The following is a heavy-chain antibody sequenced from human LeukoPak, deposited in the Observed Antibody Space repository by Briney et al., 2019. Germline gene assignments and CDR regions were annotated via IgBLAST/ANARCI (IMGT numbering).Heavy chain of an antibody. D-gene: IGHD7-27*01. Sequence: GGSLRLSCAVSGFTFSRYSMNWVRQAPGKGLEWVSYISSTSSTIYSADSVKGRFTISRDNSKNTLYLQMNSLRAEDTAVYYCAKAGDDDYWGQGTLVTVSS. CDR3: AKAGDDDY. CDR1: GFTFSRYS. CDR2: ISSTSSTI. J-gene: IGHJ4*02. V-gene: IGHV3-48*01.